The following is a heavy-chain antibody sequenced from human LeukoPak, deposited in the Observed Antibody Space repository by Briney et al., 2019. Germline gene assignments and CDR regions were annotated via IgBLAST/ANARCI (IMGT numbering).Heavy chain of an antibody. CDR1: GFTFSSYW. Sequence: GGSLGLSCAASGFTFSSYWMSWVRQAPGKGLEWVANIKQDGSEKYYVDSVKGRFTISRDNAKNSLYLQMNSLRAEDTAVYYCARDRHCSGGSCYQGVFDYWGQGTLVTVSS. J-gene: IGHJ4*02. CDR2: IKQDGSEK. CDR3: ARDRHCSGGSCYQGVFDY. V-gene: IGHV3-7*01. D-gene: IGHD2-15*01.